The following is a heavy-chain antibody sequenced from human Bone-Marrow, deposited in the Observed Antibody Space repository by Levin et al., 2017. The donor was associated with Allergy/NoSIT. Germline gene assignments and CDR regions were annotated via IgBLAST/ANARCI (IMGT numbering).Heavy chain of an antibody. CDR3: ARGGCSSTSCLDS. Sequence: ASVKVSCAASGFTFGNYWMHWVRQAPGEGLVWVSHINSDGSRTNYADSVRGRFTFSRDNAKNTMYLEMNSLRAEDTALYYCARGGCSSTSCLDSWGQGTLVTVSS. CDR1: GFTFGNYW. V-gene: IGHV3-74*01. J-gene: IGHJ4*02. D-gene: IGHD2-2*01. CDR2: INSDGSRT.